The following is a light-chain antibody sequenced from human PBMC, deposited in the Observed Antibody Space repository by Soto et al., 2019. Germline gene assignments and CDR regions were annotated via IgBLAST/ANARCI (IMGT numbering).Light chain of an antibody. CDR3: QQYNSYPWK. J-gene: IGKJ1*01. CDR2: KAS. Sequence: DIQMTQSPSTLSASVGDRVTITCRASQSISNWLAWYQQKPGKAPKLLIYKASSLESGVPSRFSGSGSGTEFTLTISSLQPDDFATYYCQQYNSYPWKFGQGTKVEIK. CDR1: QSISNW. V-gene: IGKV1-5*03.